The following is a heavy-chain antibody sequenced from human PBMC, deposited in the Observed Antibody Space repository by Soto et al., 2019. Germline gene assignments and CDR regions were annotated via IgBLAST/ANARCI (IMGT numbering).Heavy chain of an antibody. Sequence: QLQLQESGSGLVKPSQTLSLTCAVSGGSISSGGYSWSWIRQPPGKGLEWIGYIYHSGSTYYNPSLKSRATISVDRSNNQFSLKLSSVTAADTAVYYCARDYGGNSGGFDYWGQGTLVTVSS. J-gene: IGHJ4*02. V-gene: IGHV4-30-2*01. D-gene: IGHD4-17*01. CDR3: ARDYGGNSGGFDY. CDR2: IYHSGST. CDR1: GGSISSGGYS.